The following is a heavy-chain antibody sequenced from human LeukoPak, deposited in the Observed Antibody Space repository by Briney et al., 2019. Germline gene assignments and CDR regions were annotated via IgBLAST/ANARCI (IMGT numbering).Heavy chain of an antibody. V-gene: IGHV3-21*01. CDR2: ISSSSSYI. CDR3: ARVEDVHYYDSSGYRHLDY. CDR1: GFTFSSYS. Sequence: GGSLRLSCAASGFTFSSYSMNWVRQAPGKGLEWVSSISSSSSYIYYADSVKGRFTISRDNAKNSLYLQMNSLRAEDTAVYYCARVEDVHYYDSSGYRHLDYWGQGTLVTVSS. D-gene: IGHD3-22*01. J-gene: IGHJ4*02.